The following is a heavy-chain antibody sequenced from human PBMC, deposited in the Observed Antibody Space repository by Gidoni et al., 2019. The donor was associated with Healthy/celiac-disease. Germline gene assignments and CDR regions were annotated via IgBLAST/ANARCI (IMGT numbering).Heavy chain of an antibody. J-gene: IGHJ4*02. CDR3: ARTSVAGTSDY. D-gene: IGHD6-19*01. CDR2: IYYSGST. Sequence: QLQLQDSVPGLVKPSETLSLTCTVSGGSISSSSYYWGWIRQPPGKGLEWIGSIYYSGSTYYNPSLKSRVTISVDTTKNQFSRKLSSVTAEDTAVYYCARTSVAGTSDYWGQGTLVTVSS. CDR1: GGSISSSSYY. V-gene: IGHV4-39*01.